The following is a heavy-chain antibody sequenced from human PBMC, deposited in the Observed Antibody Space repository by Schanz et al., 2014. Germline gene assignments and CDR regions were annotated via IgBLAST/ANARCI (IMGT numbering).Heavy chain of an antibody. CDR2: ISDRGDGT. D-gene: IGHD4-17*01. V-gene: IGHV3-23*04. Sequence: DVQVVESGGDLVQPGGSLRLSCATSGFTFTTFAMTWVRQAPGKGLEWVSGISDRGDGTNYGDSVRGRFTISRDNARNTLYLQMNSLRAEDTAVYYCTRATDYHFDYWGQGTLVTVSS. CDR1: GFTFTTFA. J-gene: IGHJ4*02. CDR3: TRATDYHFDY.